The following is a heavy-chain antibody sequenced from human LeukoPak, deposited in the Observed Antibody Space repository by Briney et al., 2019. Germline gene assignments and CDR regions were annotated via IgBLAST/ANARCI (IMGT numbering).Heavy chain of an antibody. CDR2: IYYSGST. V-gene: IGHV4-30-4*01. Sequence: PSETLSLTCTVSGGSISSGDYYWSWIRQPPGKGLEWIGYIYYSGSTYYNPSLKSRVTISVDTSKNQFSLKLSSVTAADTAVYYCARGWSEYSSSTYWYFDLWGRGTLVTVSS. J-gene: IGHJ2*01. CDR3: ARGWSEYSSSTYWYFDL. CDR1: GGSISSGDYY. D-gene: IGHD6-13*01.